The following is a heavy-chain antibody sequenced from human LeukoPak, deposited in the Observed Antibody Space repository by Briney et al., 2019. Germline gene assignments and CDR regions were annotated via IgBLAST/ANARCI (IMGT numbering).Heavy chain of an antibody. Sequence: HGESLKISCKGSGYSFTSYWIGWVRQMPGKGLEWMGIIYPGDSDTTYSPSFQGQVTISADKSISTAYVQWSSLKASDSAIYYCARRGRGGSGFEDAFDIWGQGTMVTVSS. D-gene: IGHD3-10*01. CDR1: GYSFTSYW. V-gene: IGHV5-51*01. CDR3: ARRGRGGSGFEDAFDI. J-gene: IGHJ3*02. CDR2: IYPGDSDT.